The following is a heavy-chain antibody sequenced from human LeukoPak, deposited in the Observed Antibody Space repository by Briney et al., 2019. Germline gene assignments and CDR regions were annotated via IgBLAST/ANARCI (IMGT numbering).Heavy chain of an antibody. V-gene: IGHV1-8*01. CDR2: MNPNSGNT. Sequence: ASVKVSCKASGYTFTSYDINWVRQATGQGLEWMGWMNPNSGNTGYAQKFQGRVTMTRNTSISTAYMELSSLRSEDTAVYYCARDFKRKEWFGDRNWFDPWGQGTLVTVSS. D-gene: IGHD3-10*01. CDR3: ARDFKRKEWFGDRNWFDP. J-gene: IGHJ5*02. CDR1: GYTFTSYD.